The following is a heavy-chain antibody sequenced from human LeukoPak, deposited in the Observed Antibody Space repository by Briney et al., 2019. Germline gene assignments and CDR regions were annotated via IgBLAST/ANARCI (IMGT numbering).Heavy chain of an antibody. D-gene: IGHD3-22*01. CDR3: AVTMIVVVAPFDY. Sequence: ASVKVSCTASGYTFTGYYMHWVRQAPGQGLEWMGWINPNSGGTNYAQKFQGRVTMTRDTSISTAYMELSRLRSDDTAVYYCAVTMIVVVAPFDYWGQGTLVTVSS. J-gene: IGHJ4*02. CDR1: GYTFTGYY. V-gene: IGHV1-2*02. CDR2: INPNSGGT.